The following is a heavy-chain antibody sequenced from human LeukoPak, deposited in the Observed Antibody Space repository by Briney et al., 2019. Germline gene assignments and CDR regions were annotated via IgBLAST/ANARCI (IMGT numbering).Heavy chain of an antibody. D-gene: IGHD3-10*01. CDR3: ATCNPYYYGSRNLKELDY. J-gene: IGHJ4*02. V-gene: IGHV1-24*01. CDR1: GYTLTELS. Sequence: ASVKVSGKVSGYTLTELSMHWVRQAPGKGLEWMGGFDPEDGETIYAQKFQGRVTMTEDTSTDTAYMELSSLRSEDTAVYYCATCNPYYYGSRNLKELDYWGQGTLVTVSS. CDR2: FDPEDGET.